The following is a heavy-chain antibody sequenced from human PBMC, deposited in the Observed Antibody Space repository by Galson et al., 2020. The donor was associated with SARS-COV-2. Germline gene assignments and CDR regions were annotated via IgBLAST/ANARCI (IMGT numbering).Heavy chain of an antibody. CDR1: GFTFSSYG. CDR3: AKDQKYYDFWSGYLVSPQYYYYYYGMDV. J-gene: IGHJ6*02. CDR2: IWYDGSNK. D-gene: IGHD3-3*01. V-gene: IGHV3-33*06. Sequence: GGSLRLSCAASGFTFSSYGMHWVRQAPGKGLEWVAVIWYDGSNKYYADSVKGRFTISRDNSKNTLYLQMNSLRAEDTAVYYCAKDQKYYDFWSGYLVSPQYYYYYYGMDVWGQGTTVTVSS.